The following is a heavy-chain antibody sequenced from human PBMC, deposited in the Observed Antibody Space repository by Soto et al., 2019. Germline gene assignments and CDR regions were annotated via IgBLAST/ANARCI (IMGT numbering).Heavy chain of an antibody. J-gene: IGHJ3*02. D-gene: IGHD2-15*01. CDR1: GFTFSSYS. V-gene: IGHV3-48*01. CDR3: ASDCSGGSCYSFWRNDAFDI. Sequence: GGSLRLSCAASGFTFSSYSMNWVRQAPGKGLEWVSYISSSSSTIYYADSVKGRFTISRDNAKNSLYLQMNSLRAEDTAVYYCASDCSGGSCYSFWRNDAFDIWGQGTMVTVSS. CDR2: ISSSSSTI.